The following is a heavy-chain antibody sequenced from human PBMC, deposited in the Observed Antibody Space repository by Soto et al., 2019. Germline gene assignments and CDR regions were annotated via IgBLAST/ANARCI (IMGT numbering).Heavy chain of an antibody. Sequence: ESLTISCTGSGGSFARYWIGWVRQMPGKGLEWMGIIYPGDSDTRYSPSFQGQVTISADKSISTAYLQWSSLKASDTAMYYCARHRGRTLSSSSDYWGQGTLVTVSS. CDR2: IYPGDSDT. J-gene: IGHJ4*02. V-gene: IGHV5-51*01. D-gene: IGHD6-6*01. CDR1: GGSFARYW. CDR3: ARHRGRTLSSSSDY.